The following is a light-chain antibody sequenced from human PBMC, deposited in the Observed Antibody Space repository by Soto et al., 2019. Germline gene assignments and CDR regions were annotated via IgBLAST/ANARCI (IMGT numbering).Light chain of an antibody. CDR3: QQYGSSPIT. Sequence: ESVLTQSPGTVSLSPGERATLSCRASQSVSSTFLAWYQQKPGQAPRLLIYGASSRATGIPDRFSGSVSGTDFTLTISRLEPEDFAVYYCQQYGSSPITFGQGTRLEIK. CDR1: QSVSSTF. J-gene: IGKJ5*01. V-gene: IGKV3-20*01. CDR2: GAS.